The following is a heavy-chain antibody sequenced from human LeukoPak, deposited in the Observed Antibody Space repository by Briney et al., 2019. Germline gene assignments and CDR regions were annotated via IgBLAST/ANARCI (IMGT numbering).Heavy chain of an antibody. CDR1: GFTFSISA. CDR2: ISDSGGST. J-gene: IGHJ6*03. Sequence: GGSLRLSCAASGFTFSISAMSWVRQAPGKGLEWVSGISDSGGSTFYADSVKGRFTISRDNSKNTLYLQMNSLRAEDTAVYYCAKYSNDYVPYYYMDVWGKGTTVTVSS. CDR3: AKYSNDYVPYYYMDV. D-gene: IGHD4-17*01. V-gene: IGHV3-23*01.